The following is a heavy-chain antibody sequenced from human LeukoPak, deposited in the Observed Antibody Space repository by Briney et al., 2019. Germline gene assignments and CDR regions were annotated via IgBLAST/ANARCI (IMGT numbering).Heavy chain of an antibody. J-gene: IGHJ4*02. CDR3: ARHQDNWNDASFDY. Sequence: SETLSLTCTVSGGSISSISNNWGGIRHPPGKGRGGIGSIYYSGSTYYNPSLKSRVTISVDTSKNQFSLKLSSVTAADTAVYYCARHQDNWNDASFDYWGQGTLVTVSS. V-gene: IGHV4-39*01. CDR2: IYYSGST. D-gene: IGHD1-20*01. CDR1: GGSISSISNN.